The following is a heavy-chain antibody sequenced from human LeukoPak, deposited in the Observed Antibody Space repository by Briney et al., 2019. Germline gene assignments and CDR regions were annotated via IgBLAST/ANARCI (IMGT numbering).Heavy chain of an antibody. V-gene: IGHV3-48*03. Sequence: GGSLRLSCAASGFTFSSYEMNWVRQAPGKGLEWVSYISSSGSTIYYADSVKGRLTISRDNAQNSLYLQMNSLRVEDTAVYYCARVLETDCSGGSCYSGLDYWGQGTLVTVSS. J-gene: IGHJ4*02. CDR2: ISSSGSTI. CDR1: GFTFSSYE. CDR3: ARVLETDCSGGSCYSGLDY. D-gene: IGHD2-15*01.